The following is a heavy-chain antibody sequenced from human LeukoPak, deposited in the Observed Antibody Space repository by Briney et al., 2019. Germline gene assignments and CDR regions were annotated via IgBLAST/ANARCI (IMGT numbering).Heavy chain of an antibody. CDR1: GGYISSSTYY. CDR2: ISYSGRT. J-gene: IGHJ4*02. CDR3: ARQEVGATFDY. D-gene: IGHD1-26*01. V-gene: IGHV4-39*01. Sequence: SETLSLTCTVSGGYISSSTYYWGWIRQPPGKGLEWIGSISYSGRTDYNPSLKSRVTISVDTSKNQFSLKLSSVTAADTAVYYCARQEVGATFDYWGQGTLVTVS.